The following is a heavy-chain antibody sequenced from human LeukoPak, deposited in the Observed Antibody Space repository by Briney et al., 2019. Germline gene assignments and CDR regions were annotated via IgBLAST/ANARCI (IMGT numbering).Heavy chain of an antibody. CDR1: GFTFSGSA. CDR2: IRSKANSYAT. D-gene: IGHD3-22*01. Sequence: GGSLRLSCAASGFTFSGSAMHWVRQASGKGLEWVGRIRSKANSYATAYAASVKGRFTISRDDSKNTAYLQMNSLKTEDTAVYYCTRPPYYYDSGGAQHWGQGTLVTVSS. V-gene: IGHV3-73*01. CDR3: TRPPYYYDSGGAQH. J-gene: IGHJ1*01.